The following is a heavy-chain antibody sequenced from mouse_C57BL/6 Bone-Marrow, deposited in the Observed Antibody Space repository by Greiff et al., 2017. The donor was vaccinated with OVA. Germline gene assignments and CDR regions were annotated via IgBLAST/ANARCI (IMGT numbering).Heavy chain of an antibody. CDR2: ISDGGSYT. D-gene: IGHD1-1*01. CDR1: GFTFSSYA. Sequence: EVKLMESGGGLVKPGGSLKLSCAASGFTFSSYAMSWVRQTPEKRLEWVATISDGGSYTYYPANVKGRFTISRDNAKNNLYLQMSHLKSEDTAMYYCSRDYYGSSWFAYWGQGTLVTVSA. J-gene: IGHJ3*01. V-gene: IGHV5-4*01. CDR3: SRDYYGSSWFAY.